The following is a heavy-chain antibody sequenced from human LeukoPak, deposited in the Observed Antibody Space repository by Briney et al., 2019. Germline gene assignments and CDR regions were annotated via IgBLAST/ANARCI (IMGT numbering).Heavy chain of an antibody. CDR2: INGGGNTT. CDR3: TKDLHVAGAGADYYYFYMDA. Sequence: SGGSLRLSCAASGFAFSSFAMGWVRQSPGKGLEWLSTINGGGNTTFYADSVKGRFTISRDNSKNTLHLHMDSLRPDDTAIYYCTKDLHVAGAGADYYYFYMDAGGRGTGVTVPS. V-gene: IGHV3-23*01. D-gene: IGHD6-19*01. J-gene: IGHJ6*03. CDR1: GFAFSSFA.